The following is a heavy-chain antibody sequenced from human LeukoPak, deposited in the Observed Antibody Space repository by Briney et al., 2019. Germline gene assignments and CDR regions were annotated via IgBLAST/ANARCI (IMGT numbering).Heavy chain of an antibody. D-gene: IGHD4-11*01. V-gene: IGHV3-23*01. CDR2: ISGSGGST. Sequence: TGGSLRLSCAASGFTLSSYAMSWVRQAPGKGLEWVSAISGSGGSTYYADSVKGRFTISRDNSKNTLYLQMNSLRAEDTAVYYCAKAGTTVTPESQFDYWGQGTLVTVSS. CDR3: AKAGTTVTPESQFDY. CDR1: GFTLSSYA. J-gene: IGHJ4*02.